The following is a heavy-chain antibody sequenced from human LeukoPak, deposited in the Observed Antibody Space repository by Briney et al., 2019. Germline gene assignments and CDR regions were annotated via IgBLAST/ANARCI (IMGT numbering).Heavy chain of an antibody. V-gene: IGHV3-30*02. CDR2: IRYDGSNK. CDR1: GFTFSSYG. J-gene: IGHJ6*03. Sequence: GXSLRLSCAASGFTFSSYGMHWVRQAPGKGLEWVAFIRYDGSNKYYADSVKGRFTISRDNSKNTLYLQMNSLRAEDTAVYYCAKLNAYYYYMDVWGKGTTVTVSS. CDR3: AKLNAYYYYMDV. D-gene: IGHD4/OR15-4a*01.